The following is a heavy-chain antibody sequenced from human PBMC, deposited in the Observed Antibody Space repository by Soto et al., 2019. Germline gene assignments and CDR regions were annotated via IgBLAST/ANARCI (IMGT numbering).Heavy chain of an antibody. J-gene: IGHJ4*02. CDR2: ISGSGGST. D-gene: IGHD2-15*01. CDR3: APHPSHIVVVVAATQG. Sequence: EVPLLESGGGLVQPGGSLRLSCAASGFTFSSYAMSWVRQAPGKGLEWVSAISGSGGSTYYADSVKGRFTISRDNSKNTLYLQMNSLRAEDTAVYYCAPHPSHIVVVVAATQGWGQGTLVTVSS. V-gene: IGHV3-23*01. CDR1: GFTFSSYA.